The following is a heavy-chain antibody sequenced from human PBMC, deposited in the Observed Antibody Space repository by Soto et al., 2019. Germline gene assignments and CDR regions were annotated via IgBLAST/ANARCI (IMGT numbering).Heavy chain of an antibody. J-gene: IGHJ4*02. CDR2: VYYSGTT. CDR3: ARTTAVPNTLRSRYFFDY. D-gene: IGHD4-17*01. V-gene: IGHV4-61*01. CDR1: GGSVSNKTYY. Sequence: SETLSLTCSVSGGSVSNKTYYWSWIRQPPGKRLEWIGYVYYSGTTNYNPSLKSRVTISVDLSKSQFSLRLSSVTTADTALYYCARTTAVPNTLRSRYFFDYWGQGTLVTVSS.